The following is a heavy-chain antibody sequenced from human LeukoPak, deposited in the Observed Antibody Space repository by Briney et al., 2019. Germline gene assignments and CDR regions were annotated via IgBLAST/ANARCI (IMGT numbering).Heavy chain of an antibody. CDR2: IHYNESN. Sequence: SETLSLTCSVSGGSIDSRIYFWGWIRQFPGKGLEWIGNIHYNESNYYNPSLQNRVIMSVDTSNNRFSLSLTSVTAAYTAIYYCVQHCPYPPCNLLNPWGQGTLVTVSS. D-gene: IGHD2-15*01. V-gene: IGHV4-39*02. J-gene: IGHJ5*02. CDR1: GGSIDSRIYF. CDR3: VQHCPYPPCNLLNP.